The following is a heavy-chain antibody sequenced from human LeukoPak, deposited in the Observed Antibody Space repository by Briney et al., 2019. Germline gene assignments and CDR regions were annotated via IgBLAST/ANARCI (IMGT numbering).Heavy chain of an antibody. D-gene: IGHD6-19*01. CDR1: GFSFSDYS. CDR2: ISHDGNEK. V-gene: IGHV3-30-3*01. CDR3: ARRDVPRGWYPFDD. Sequence: GGSLRLSCAASGFSFSDYSMHWVRQAPGKGLEWVAVISHDGNEKYYADSVKGRFTISRDNAKNTLYLQMDSLRRDDTAVFYCARRDVPRGWYPFDDWGQGTLVTVSS. J-gene: IGHJ4*02.